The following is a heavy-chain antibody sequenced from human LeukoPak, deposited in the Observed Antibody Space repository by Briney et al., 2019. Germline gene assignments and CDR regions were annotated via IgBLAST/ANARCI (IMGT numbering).Heavy chain of an antibody. D-gene: IGHD3/OR15-3a*01. CDR2: IKSTTDGATT. V-gene: IGHV3-15*01. CDR1: GFTLSKAW. CDR3: TDFGY. J-gene: IGHJ4*02. Sequence: KTGGSLRLSCAASGFTLSKAWMSWVRQAPGKGLEWVGRIKSTTDGATTDYAAPVKGRFTISRDDSKNTLYLQMNSLKNEDTAVYHCTDFGYWGQGTLVTVSS.